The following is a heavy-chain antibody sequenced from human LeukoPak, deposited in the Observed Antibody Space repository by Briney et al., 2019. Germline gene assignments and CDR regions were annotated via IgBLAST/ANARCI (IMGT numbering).Heavy chain of an antibody. Sequence: GGSLRLSCAASGFTFSSYAMSWVRQAPGKGLEWVSAISGSGGSTYYADSVKGRFTISRDNSKNTLYLQMNSLRAEDTAVYYCAKDPSYPTTVVTPEAFDYWGQGTLVTVSS. CDR2: ISGSGGST. V-gene: IGHV3-23*01. CDR3: AKDPSYPTTVVTPEAFDY. J-gene: IGHJ4*02. D-gene: IGHD4-23*01. CDR1: GFTFSSYA.